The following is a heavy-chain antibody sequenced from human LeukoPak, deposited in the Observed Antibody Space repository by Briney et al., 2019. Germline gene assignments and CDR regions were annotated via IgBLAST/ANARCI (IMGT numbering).Heavy chain of an antibody. V-gene: IGHV3-66*01. J-gene: IGHJ4*02. D-gene: IGHD1-26*01. CDR2: IHSGGST. Sequence: AGSLRFSCAASGFTFSSYSMNWVRQAPGKGLKWVSIIHSGGSTYYAGSVRGRFTISRDNSKNTLNLQMNSLRADETAVYFWASEGEVGAPTTLEYWGQGILVTVSS. CDR3: ASEGEVGAPTTLEY. CDR1: GFTFSSYS.